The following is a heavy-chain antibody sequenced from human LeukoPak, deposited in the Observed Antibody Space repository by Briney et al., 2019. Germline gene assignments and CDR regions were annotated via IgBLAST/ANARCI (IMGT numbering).Heavy chain of an antibody. CDR2: INHSGST. V-gene: IGHV4-34*01. CDR3: ARQGVGATYPQFDY. CDR1: GGSFSGYY. Sequence: SETLSLTCAVYGGSFSGYYWSWIRQPPGKGLEWIGEINHSGSTNYNPSLKSRVTISVDTSKNQFSLKLSSVTAADTAVYYCARQGVGATYPQFDYWGQGTLVTVSS. D-gene: IGHD1-26*01. J-gene: IGHJ4*02.